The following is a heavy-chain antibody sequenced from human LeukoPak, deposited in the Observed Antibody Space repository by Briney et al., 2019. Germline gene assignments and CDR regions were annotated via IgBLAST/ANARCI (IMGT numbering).Heavy chain of an antibody. Sequence: GGSLRLSCAASGFTFSSYAMHWVRQAPGKGLEWVAVISYDGSNKYYADSVKGRFTISRGNSKNTLYLQMNSLRAEDTAVYYCAKGSLPSDIVVVPAAIRFDPWGQGTLVTVSS. V-gene: IGHV3-30*04. D-gene: IGHD2-2*01. J-gene: IGHJ5*02. CDR3: AKGSLPSDIVVVPAAIRFDP. CDR1: GFTFSSYA. CDR2: ISYDGSNK.